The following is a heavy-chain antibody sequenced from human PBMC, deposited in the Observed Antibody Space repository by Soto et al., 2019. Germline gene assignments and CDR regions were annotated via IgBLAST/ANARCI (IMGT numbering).Heavy chain of an antibody. Sequence: GASVKVSCKASGYTFTSYYMHWVRQAPGQGLEWMGIINPSGGSTSYAQKFQGRVTMTRDTSTSTVYMELSSLRSEDTAVYYCARGVVVYYYDSSGYYPWGQGTLVTVS. D-gene: IGHD3-22*01. CDR2: INPSGGST. J-gene: IGHJ5*02. V-gene: IGHV1-46*01. CDR3: ARGVVVYYYDSSGYYP. CDR1: GYTFTSYY.